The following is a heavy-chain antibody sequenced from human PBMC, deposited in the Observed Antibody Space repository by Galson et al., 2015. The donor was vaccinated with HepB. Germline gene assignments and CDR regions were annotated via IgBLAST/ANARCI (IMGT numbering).Heavy chain of an antibody. CDR1: GGSISSYF. Sequence: ETLSLTCTVSGGSISSYFWSWIRQPPGKGLEWIGYIYYTGSTNYNPSLKSRVAISVDTSKNQFSLKLTSVTAADTAVYYCARHQLTGDSAFDIWGQGTMVTVSS. V-gene: IGHV4-59*08. CDR2: IYYTGST. J-gene: IGHJ3*02. D-gene: IGHD7-27*01. CDR3: ARHQLTGDSAFDI.